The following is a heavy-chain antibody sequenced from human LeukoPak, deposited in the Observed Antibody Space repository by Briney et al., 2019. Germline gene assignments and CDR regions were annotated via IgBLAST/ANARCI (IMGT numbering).Heavy chain of an antibody. CDR1: GYTFTSYG. CDR2: ISAYNGNT. J-gene: IGHJ3*02. D-gene: IGHD4-17*01. CDR3: ARDHTVTTSVPAFDI. V-gene: IGHV1-18*01. Sequence: GASVKVSCKASGYTFTSYGISWVRQAPGQGLEWMGWISAYNGNTNYAQTLQGRVTMTTDTSTGTAYMELRSLRSDDTAVYYCARDHTVTTSVPAFDIWGQGTMVTVSS.